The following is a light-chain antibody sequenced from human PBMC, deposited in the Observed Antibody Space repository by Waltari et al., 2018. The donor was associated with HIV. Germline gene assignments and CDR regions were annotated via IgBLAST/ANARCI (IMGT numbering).Light chain of an antibody. Sequence: DIPLTQSPSSLSASLGVKVVITCRASQSISTYVNCYQQKPGRAPNLLIYAASTLQSGVPSRFSGGASGTDFTLTISGLQVEDFATYYCQQSFSRVTFGPGTKVYV. J-gene: IGKJ3*01. CDR2: AAS. V-gene: IGKV1-39*01. CDR3: QQSFSRVT. CDR1: QSISTY.